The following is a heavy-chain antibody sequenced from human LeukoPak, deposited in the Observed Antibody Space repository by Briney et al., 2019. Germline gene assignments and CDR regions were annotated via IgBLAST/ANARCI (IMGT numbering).Heavy chain of an antibody. CDR2: ISYDGSNK. D-gene: IGHD3-10*01. CDR1: GFTFSSYA. Sequence: GGSLRLSCAASGFTFSSYAMPWVPQAPGKGLECVAVISYDGSNKYYADSVKGRFTISRDNSKNTLYLQMNNLRAEDTAVYYCARDQKLGELNPPHYYYGMDVWGQGTTVTVSS. J-gene: IGHJ6*02. CDR3: ARDQKLGELNPPHYYYGMDV. V-gene: IGHV3-30*04.